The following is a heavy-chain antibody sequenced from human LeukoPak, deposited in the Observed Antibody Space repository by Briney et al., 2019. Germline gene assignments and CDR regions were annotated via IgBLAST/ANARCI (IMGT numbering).Heavy chain of an antibody. D-gene: IGHD2-2*01. V-gene: IGHV4-34*01. CDR3: ARPKCSTSCYGWFDP. CDR2: INHSGST. CDR1: GGSISSYY. Sequence: PSETLSLTCTVSGGSISSYYWSWIRQPPGKGLEWIGEINHSGSTNYNPSLKSRVTISVDTSKNQFSLKLSSVTAADTAVYYCARPKCSTSCYGWFDPWGQGTLVTVSS. J-gene: IGHJ5*02.